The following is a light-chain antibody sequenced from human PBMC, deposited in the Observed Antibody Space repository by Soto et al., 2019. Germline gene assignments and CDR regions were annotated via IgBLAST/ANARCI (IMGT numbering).Light chain of an antibody. J-gene: IGKJ4*02. V-gene: IGKV3-11*01. CDR3: QQRSQWPLT. CDR2: DTF. CDR1: QSVGTS. Sequence: EIVLTQSPATLSLSPGERATLSCRASQSVGTSLEWIQQKPGQAPSLLIFDTFNRATGIPARFSGSGSGTDFTLTISNLEPDDFAVYYCQQRSQWPLTFGGGTKVEIK.